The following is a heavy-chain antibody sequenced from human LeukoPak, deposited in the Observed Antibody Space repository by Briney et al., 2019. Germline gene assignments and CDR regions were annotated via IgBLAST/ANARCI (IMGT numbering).Heavy chain of an antibody. CDR2: INHRGST. D-gene: IGHD6-6*01. Sequence: KSSETLSLTCAVYGGSFSGYHWSWIRQPPGKGLEWIGEINHRGSTNYNPSLKSRVTMSVVTSKNQFSLKLSSVTAADTAVYYCARGRGAARFVTIEFDYWGQGALVTVSS. CDR3: ARGRGAARFVTIEFDY. CDR1: GGSFSGYH. V-gene: IGHV4-34*01. J-gene: IGHJ4*02.